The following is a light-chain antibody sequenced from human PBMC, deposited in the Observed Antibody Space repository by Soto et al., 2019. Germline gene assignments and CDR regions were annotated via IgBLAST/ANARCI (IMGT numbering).Light chain of an antibody. J-gene: IGKJ1*01. CDR2: GAS. CDR1: QSVNLN. CDR3: QQYNNWPRT. Sequence: EIIMTQSPGTLSVSPGEGATLSCTASQSVNLNLAWYQQKPGQPPRLLIYGASTRATGIPARFSGSGSGTEFTLTINSLQSEDFAVYYCQQYNNWPRTFGQGTKVDIK. V-gene: IGKV3-15*01.